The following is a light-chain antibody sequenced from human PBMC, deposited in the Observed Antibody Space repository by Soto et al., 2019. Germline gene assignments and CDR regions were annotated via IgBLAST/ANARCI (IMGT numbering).Light chain of an antibody. CDR2: AAS. CDR3: QQGNRFPLT. J-gene: IGKJ4*01. V-gene: IGKV1-12*01. Sequence: DLPMTQSPSSVSASVGDRVTITCRTSQGISSWLDWYQQKPGKAPKLLISAASSLQSGVPSRFSRSGACTDVTPTISSLQPEDFATYYGQQGNRFPLTFGGGTKVEIK. CDR1: QGISSW.